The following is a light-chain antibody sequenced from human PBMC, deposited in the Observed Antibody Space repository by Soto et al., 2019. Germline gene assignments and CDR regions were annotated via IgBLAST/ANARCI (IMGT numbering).Light chain of an antibody. J-gene: IGKJ2*01. CDR3: QQYHHRPPVST. V-gene: IGKV3-15*01. CDR2: SVS. CDR1: QSVSTN. Sequence: EIVMTQSPATLSVSPGERATLSCRASQSVSTNLAWYQQKLGQAHRLLIHSVSTRTTGIPAKFSGSGSGTEFTLPIRSLQAEDIAVYYCQQYHHRPPVSTCGQGTKVEIK.